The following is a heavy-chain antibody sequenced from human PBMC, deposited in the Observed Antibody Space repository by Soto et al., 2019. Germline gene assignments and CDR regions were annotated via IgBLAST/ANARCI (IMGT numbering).Heavy chain of an antibody. CDR3: ARVPISESGTYHFDS. CDR2: TSYIGST. CDR1: RGSISSGAYY. J-gene: IGHJ4*02. Sequence: PSETLSLTCTVSRGSISSGAYYWNWIRQTPGKGLEWIGYTSYIGSTYYNPSLKSRVAISRDTSNNQFSLKLSSLTAADTAVYFCARVPISESGTYHFDSWGQGTLVTVSS. V-gene: IGHV4-30-4*01. D-gene: IGHD2-21*01.